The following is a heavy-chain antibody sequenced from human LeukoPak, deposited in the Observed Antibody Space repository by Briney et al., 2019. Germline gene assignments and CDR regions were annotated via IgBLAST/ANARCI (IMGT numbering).Heavy chain of an antibody. CDR2: ISSSGSTI. J-gene: IGHJ5*02. Sequence: GGSLRLSCAASGFTFSSYEMNWVRQAPGKGLEWVSYISSSGSTIYYADSVKGRFTISRDNAKNSLYLQMNSLRAEDTAVYYCARVIQQIRFDPWGQGTLVTVSS. CDR1: GFTFSSYE. CDR3: ARVIQQIRFDP. D-gene: IGHD2-21*01. V-gene: IGHV3-48*03.